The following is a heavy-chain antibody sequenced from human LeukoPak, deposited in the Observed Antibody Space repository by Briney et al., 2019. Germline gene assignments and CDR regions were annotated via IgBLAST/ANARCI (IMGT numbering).Heavy chain of an antibody. Sequence: GGSLRLSCAASGFTFSSHWMSWVRQAPGKGLEWVANIKQDGSEKYYVDSVKGRFTISRDNAKNSLYLQMNSLRAEDTAVYYCASLIVVVPAAIYYFDYWDQGTLVTVSS. CDR1: GFTFSSHW. D-gene: IGHD2-2*01. CDR3: ASLIVVVPAAIYYFDY. V-gene: IGHV3-7*03. J-gene: IGHJ4*02. CDR2: IKQDGSEK.